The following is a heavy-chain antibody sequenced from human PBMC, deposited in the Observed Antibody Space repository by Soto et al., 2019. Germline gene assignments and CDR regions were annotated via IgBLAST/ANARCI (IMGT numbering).Heavy chain of an antibody. CDR2: IYYSGST. D-gene: IGHD2-8*01. CDR3: ARSQYCTNGVCYLFNYYGMDV. CDR1: GGSISSSSYY. V-gene: IGHV4-39*01. Sequence: QLQLQESGPGLVKPSETLSLTCTVSGGSISSSSYYWGWIRQPPGKGLEWIGSIYYSGSTYYNPSLKSRVTISVDTSKNQFSLKLSSVTAADTAVYYCARSQYCTNGVCYLFNYYGMDVWGQGTTVTVSS. J-gene: IGHJ6*02.